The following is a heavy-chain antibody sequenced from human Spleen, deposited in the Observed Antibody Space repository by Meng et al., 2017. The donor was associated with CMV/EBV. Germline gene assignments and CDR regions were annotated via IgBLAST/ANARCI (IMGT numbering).Heavy chain of an antibody. D-gene: IGHD1-26*01. CDR3: AREGYSGNYRHFDY. V-gene: IGHV3-20*04. J-gene: IGHJ4*02. Sequence: GGSLRLPWAASGSTFDDYGMTWVRQAPGRGLEWVCIFSWIGGIIAYADSVKGRFTISRDNAKNSLYLQMHSLRAEDTALYYCAREGYSGNYRHFDYWGQGALVTVSS. CDR1: GSTFDDYG. CDR2: FSWIGGII.